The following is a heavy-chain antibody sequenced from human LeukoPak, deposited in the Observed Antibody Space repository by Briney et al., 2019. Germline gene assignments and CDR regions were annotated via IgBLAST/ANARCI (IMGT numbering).Heavy chain of an antibody. J-gene: IGHJ4*02. CDR3: AKSSHGGFYFDY. CDR1: GFTFSSYA. CDR2: ISGSGGST. V-gene: IGHV3-23*01. Sequence: GGSLRLSCAASGFTFSSYAMSWVRQAPGKGLEWVSAISGSGGSTYYADSVKGRFTISRDNSKNTLYLHMNSLRAEDTAVYYCAKSSHGGFYFDYWGQGTLVTVSS. D-gene: IGHD2-15*01.